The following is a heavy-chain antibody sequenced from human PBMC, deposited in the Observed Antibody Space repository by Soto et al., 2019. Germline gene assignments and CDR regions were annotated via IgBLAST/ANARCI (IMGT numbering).Heavy chain of an antibody. CDR2: ISYDGNNK. CDR3: AKSVYNWNDGFFDY. D-gene: IGHD1-1*01. CDR1: GFTFSTYG. Sequence: QVQLVESGGGVVQPGRSLRLSCAASGFTFSTYGRHWVRQAPGKGLEWVAVISYDGNNKYYADSVKGRFTISRDSSENTLYLQMNSLRADDTAVYYCAKSVYNWNDGFFDYWGQGTLVTVSS. J-gene: IGHJ4*02. V-gene: IGHV3-30*18.